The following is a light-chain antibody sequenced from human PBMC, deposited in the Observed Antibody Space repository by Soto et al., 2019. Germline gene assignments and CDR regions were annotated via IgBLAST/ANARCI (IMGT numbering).Light chain of an antibody. CDR2: DVN. V-gene: IGLV2-14*03. CDR1: SSDIGGYNY. CDR3: CSSTTSSTLVV. J-gene: IGLJ2*01. Sequence: QSVLTQPASVSGSPGQSITISCTGTSSDIGGYNYVSWYQQHPGKAPKLMIYDVNNRPSGVSNRFSGSKSGNTASLTISGLQAEEEADYYCCSSTTSSTLVVFGGGTKLTVL.